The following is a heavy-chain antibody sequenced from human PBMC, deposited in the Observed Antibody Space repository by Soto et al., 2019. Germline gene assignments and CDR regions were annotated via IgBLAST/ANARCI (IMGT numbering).Heavy chain of an antibody. D-gene: IGHD3-10*01. Sequence: TLSLTCTVSGGSISSGGYYWSWIRQHPGKGLEWIGYIYYSGSTYYNPSLKSRVTISVDTSKNQFSLKLTSVTAADTAVYYCARGRRYGSGINYYYYYGMDVWGQGTTVTVSS. CDR1: GGSISSGGYY. V-gene: IGHV4-31*03. J-gene: IGHJ6*02. CDR3: ARGRRYGSGINYYYYYGMDV. CDR2: IYYSGST.